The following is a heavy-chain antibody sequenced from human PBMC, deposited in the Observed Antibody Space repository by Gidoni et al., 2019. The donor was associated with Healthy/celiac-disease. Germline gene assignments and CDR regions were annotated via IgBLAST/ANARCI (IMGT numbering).Heavy chain of an antibody. CDR2: SSWNSGSI. J-gene: IGHJ6*02. CDR1: GFPLDDDA. D-gene: IGHD3-9*01. Sequence: EVKLVESGGGLVQPGRSLSLSCAASGFPLDDDAMHWVRQAPGKGLEWVSGSSWNSGSIGYADSVKGRFTISRDNAKNSLYLQMNSLRAEDTALYYCAKDRGRVSYYYGMDVWGQGTTVTVSS. CDR3: AKDRGRVSYYYGMDV. V-gene: IGHV3-9*01.